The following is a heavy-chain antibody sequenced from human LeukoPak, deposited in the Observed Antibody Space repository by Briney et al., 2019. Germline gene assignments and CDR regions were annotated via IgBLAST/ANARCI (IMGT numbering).Heavy chain of an antibody. D-gene: IGHD3-22*01. CDR3: ARRQYYYDSPLGI. V-gene: IGHV3-7*01. CDR1: GFTFSSYW. J-gene: IGHJ3*02. CDR2: IKQDGSEK. Sequence: PGGSLRLSCAASGFTFSSYWMSWVRQAPGKGLEWVANIKQDGSEKYYVDSVKGRFTISRDNAKNTLYLQMNSLRAEDTAVYYCARRQYYYDSPLGIWGQGTMVAVSS.